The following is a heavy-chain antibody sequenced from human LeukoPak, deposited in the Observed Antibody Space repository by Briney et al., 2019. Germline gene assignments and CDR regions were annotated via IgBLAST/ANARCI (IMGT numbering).Heavy chain of an antibody. CDR1: GFTFSSYA. Sequence: GGSLRLSCAASGFTFSSYAMSWVRQAPGKGLEWVSAISGSGGSTYYADSVKGRFTISRDNSKNTLYLQMNSLRAEDTAVYYCAKVLRSVVVAAGVAYWGQGTLVTVSS. J-gene: IGHJ4*02. CDR3: AKVLRSVVVAAGVAY. D-gene: IGHD2-15*01. CDR2: ISGSGGST. V-gene: IGHV3-23*01.